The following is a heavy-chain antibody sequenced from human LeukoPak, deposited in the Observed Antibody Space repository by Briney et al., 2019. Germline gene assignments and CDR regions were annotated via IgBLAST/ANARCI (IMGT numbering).Heavy chain of an antibody. V-gene: IGHV3-30*02. CDR2: IRYDGSNK. CDR1: GFTFSSYG. Sequence: GGSLRLSCAASGFTFSSYGMHWVRQAPGKGLEWVAFIRYDGSNKYYADSVKGRFTISRDNSKNTLYLQMNSLRAEDTAVYYCAKDLVSMSYYYYYMDVWGKETTVTVSS. CDR3: AKDLVSMSYYYYYMDV. J-gene: IGHJ6*03. D-gene: IGHD3-9*01.